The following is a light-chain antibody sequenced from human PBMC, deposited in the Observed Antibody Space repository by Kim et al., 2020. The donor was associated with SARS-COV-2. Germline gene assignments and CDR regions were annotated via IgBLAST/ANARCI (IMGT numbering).Light chain of an antibody. V-gene: IGKV1-17*03. CDR1: QGISSY. CDR3: LQHDSFPLT. J-gene: IGKJ4*01. Sequence: ASGGDSVTITRRASQGISSYLAWFQQKPGKVPKRLIYAASSLQSGVPSRFTGSGSGTEFTLTISSLQPEDFATYYCLQHDSFPLTFGGGTKVDIK. CDR2: AAS.